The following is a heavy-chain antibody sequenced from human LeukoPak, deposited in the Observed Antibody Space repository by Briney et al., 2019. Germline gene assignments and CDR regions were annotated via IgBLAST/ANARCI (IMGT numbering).Heavy chain of an antibody. J-gene: IGHJ2*01. D-gene: IGHD6-6*01. CDR1: GFTFSSYD. CDR3: ARGRYSSSSGRYFDL. V-gene: IGHV3-13*01. Sequence: GGSLRLSCAASGFTFSSYDMHWVRQATGKGLEWVSAIGTAGDTYYPGSVKGRFTISRESAKNSLYLQMNSLRAGDTAVYYCARGRYSSSSGRYFDLWGRGTLVTVSS. CDR2: IGTAGDT.